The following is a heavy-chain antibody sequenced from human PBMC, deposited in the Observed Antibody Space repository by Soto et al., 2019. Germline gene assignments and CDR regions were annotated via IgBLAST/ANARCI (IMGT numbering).Heavy chain of an antibody. CDR2: IYYSGST. CDR3: ARDRINYDFWSGYGPYYGMDV. D-gene: IGHD3-3*01. V-gene: IGHV4-59*01. Sequence: SETLSLTCTVSGGSISSYYWSWIRQPPGKGLEWIGYIYYSGSTNYNPSLKSRVTISVDTSKNQFSLKLSSVTAADTAVYYCARDRINYDFWSGYGPYYGMDVWGQGTTVTVSS. J-gene: IGHJ6*02. CDR1: GGSISSYY.